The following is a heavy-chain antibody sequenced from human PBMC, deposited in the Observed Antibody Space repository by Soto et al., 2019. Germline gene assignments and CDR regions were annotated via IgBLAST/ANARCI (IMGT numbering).Heavy chain of an antibody. Sequence: QVQLVQSGAEVKKPGAAVKVSCLASGYIFTMYGISWVRQAPGQGPEWMGWISAFNGDTKYAQTLQGRVTMTRDTSKNTAYIELRSRTSDDTAVYYCAKDVGDKSFRSPTCDGNLATWGKGTLVTVS. D-gene: IGHD3-3*01. V-gene: IGHV1-18*01. CDR2: ISAFNGDT. CDR1: GYIFTMYG. CDR3: AKDVGDKSFRSPTCDGNLAT. J-gene: IGHJ5*02.